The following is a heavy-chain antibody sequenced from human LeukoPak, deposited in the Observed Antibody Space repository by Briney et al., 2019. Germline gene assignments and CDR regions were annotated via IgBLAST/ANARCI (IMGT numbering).Heavy chain of an antibody. CDR2: ISGSGDST. V-gene: IGHV3-23*01. D-gene: IGHD6-6*01. Sequence: GGSLRLSCATSGFTFRSYAMNWVRQAPGKGLEWVSAISGSGDSTYYADSVKGRFTISRDNSKNTLCLQMNSLRAEDTAVYYCAKDFTQPRRIAALGFFDYWGQGTLVTVSS. J-gene: IGHJ4*02. CDR3: AKDFTQPRRIAALGFFDY. CDR1: GFTFRSYA.